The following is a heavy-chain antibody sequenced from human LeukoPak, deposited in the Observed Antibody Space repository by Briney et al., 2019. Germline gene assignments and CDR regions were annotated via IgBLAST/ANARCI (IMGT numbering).Heavy chain of an antibody. J-gene: IGHJ4*02. D-gene: IGHD6-19*01. CDR1: GYTFINYA. CDR2: INPYNGDT. Sequence: GASVKVSFKASGYTFINYAIHWVRQAPGQRLEWMGWINPYNGDTEYSQKLQGRVTITKDTSASTAYMDLSTLRSEDTAVYYCARGSSSDWPLEYWGRGILVTVSS. V-gene: IGHV1-3*01. CDR3: ARGSSSDWPLEY.